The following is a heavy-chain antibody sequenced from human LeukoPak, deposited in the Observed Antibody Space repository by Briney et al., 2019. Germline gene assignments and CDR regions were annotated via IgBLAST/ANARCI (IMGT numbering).Heavy chain of an antibody. CDR3: AKDASTVTLHADY. V-gene: IGHV3-30*18. D-gene: IGHD4-17*01. CDR1: GFTFSSYG. Sequence: GGSLRLSCAASGFTFSSYGMHWVRQAPGKGLEWVAVISYDGGHKYCADSVKGRFTISRDNSKNTLYLQMNSLRAEDTAVYYCAKDASTVTLHADYWGQGTLVTVSS. J-gene: IGHJ4*02. CDR2: ISYDGGHK.